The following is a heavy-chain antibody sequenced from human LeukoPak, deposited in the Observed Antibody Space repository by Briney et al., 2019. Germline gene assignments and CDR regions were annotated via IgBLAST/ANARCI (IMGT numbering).Heavy chain of an antibody. Sequence: PSETLSLTCTVSGGSISSSRDYWAWIRQPPGKGLEWIGYIYYSGSTNYNPSLKSRITMSVDTSKNQFSLNLSSVTAADTAVYYCARDDSSGYYSRRAFDIWGQGTMVTVSS. J-gene: IGHJ3*02. CDR3: ARDDSSGYYSRRAFDI. D-gene: IGHD3-22*01. CDR1: GGSISSSRDY. V-gene: IGHV4-61*01. CDR2: IYYSGST.